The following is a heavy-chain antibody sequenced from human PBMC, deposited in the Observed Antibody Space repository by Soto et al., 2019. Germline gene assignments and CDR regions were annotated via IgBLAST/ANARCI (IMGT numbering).Heavy chain of an antibody. D-gene: IGHD1-7*01. CDR2: ISAYNGNT. CDR1: GYTFTSYG. Sequence: ASVKVSCKXSGYTFTSYGISWVRQAPGQGLEWMGWISAYNGNTNYAQKLQGRVTMTTDTSTSTAYMELRSLRSDDTAVYYCARTNDWNYRYYFDYWGQGTLVTVPQ. V-gene: IGHV1-18*04. J-gene: IGHJ4*02. CDR3: ARTNDWNYRYYFDY.